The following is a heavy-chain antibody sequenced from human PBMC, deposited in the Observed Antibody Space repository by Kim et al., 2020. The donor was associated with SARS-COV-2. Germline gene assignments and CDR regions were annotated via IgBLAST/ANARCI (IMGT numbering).Heavy chain of an antibody. CDR3: AKARVAQYYYDSSGYYSSLFDY. Sequence: GGSLRLSCAASGFTFSSYAMSWVRQAPGKGLEWVSAISGSGGSTYYADSVKGRFTISRDNSKNTLYLQMNSLRAEDTAVYYCAKARVAQYYYDSSGYYSSLFDYWGQGTLVTVSS. CDR1: GFTFSSYA. J-gene: IGHJ4*02. V-gene: IGHV3-23*01. D-gene: IGHD3-22*01. CDR2: ISGSGGST.